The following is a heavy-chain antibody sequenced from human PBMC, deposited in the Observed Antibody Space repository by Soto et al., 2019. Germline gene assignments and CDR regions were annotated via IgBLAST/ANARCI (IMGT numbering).Heavy chain of an antibody. D-gene: IGHD1-26*01. CDR2: IKSKTDGGTT. V-gene: IGHV3-15*07. Sequence: PGESLKISCAASGLTFRSYWMNWVRQAPGKGLEWVGRIKSKTDGGTTDYAAPVKGRFTISRDDSKNTLYLQMNSLKTEDTAVYYCTTDEWELDYYYGMDVWGQGTTVTVSS. J-gene: IGHJ6*02. CDR3: TTDEWELDYYYGMDV. CDR1: GLTFRSYW.